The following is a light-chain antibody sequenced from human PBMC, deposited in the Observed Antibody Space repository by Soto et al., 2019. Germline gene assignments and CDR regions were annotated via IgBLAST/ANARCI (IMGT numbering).Light chain of an antibody. CDR1: QSVSSN. CDR3: HQYKTYWT. J-gene: IGKJ1*01. CDR2: GAS. V-gene: IGKV3D-15*01. Sequence: EIVMTQSPATLSVSPGERATLSCRASQSVSSNLAWYQQKPGQAPRLLIYGASSRATGIPDRFSGSGSGTEFTLTISSLQPDDFATYYCHQYKTYWTFGHGTKVDIK.